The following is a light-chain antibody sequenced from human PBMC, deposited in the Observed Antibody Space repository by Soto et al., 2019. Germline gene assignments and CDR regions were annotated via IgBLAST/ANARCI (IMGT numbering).Light chain of an antibody. CDR3: QHRREWPPGAT. CDR2: DAS. V-gene: IGKV3-11*01. Sequence: MVLTQSPATLSVSLGETATLSCRTSQTVSRNLAWYQHKPGQPPRLLIYDASNRATGIPARFSGSGSGTDFTLTINSLEPEDLGVYYCQHRREWPPGATFGGGTKV. CDR1: QTVSRN. J-gene: IGKJ4*01.